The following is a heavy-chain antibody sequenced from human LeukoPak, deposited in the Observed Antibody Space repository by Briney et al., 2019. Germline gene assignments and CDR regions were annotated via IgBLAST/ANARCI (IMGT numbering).Heavy chain of an antibody. J-gene: IGHJ4*02. V-gene: IGHV3-7*01. Sequence: GGSLRLSCAASGFTFSNFWMGWARQGPEKGLQWVASINRDGSEKHPVDSVKGRFTISRDNAKNSVFLEMSSLRVEDTAVYYCARGDRVQPTFWGQGALVTVSS. CDR2: INRDGSEK. CDR1: GFTFSNFW. CDR3: ARGDRVQPTF. D-gene: IGHD6-6*01.